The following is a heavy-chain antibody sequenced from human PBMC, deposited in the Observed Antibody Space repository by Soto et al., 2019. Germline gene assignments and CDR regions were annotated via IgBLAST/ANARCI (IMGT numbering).Heavy chain of an antibody. CDR1: GFTFSNVV. V-gene: IGHV3-23*01. CDR3: ARTLGRRDAFDI. Sequence: EVQLLESGGGLVQPGGSLRLSCAASGFTFSNVVMGWVRQTPGKGLEWVSVISGSGDNTYYADPVKGRCSISRDNFKNMVYLQMNSLRAGDAAIYYCARTLGRRDAFDIWGQGTAITVSS. D-gene: IGHD7-27*01. CDR2: ISGSGDNT. J-gene: IGHJ3*02.